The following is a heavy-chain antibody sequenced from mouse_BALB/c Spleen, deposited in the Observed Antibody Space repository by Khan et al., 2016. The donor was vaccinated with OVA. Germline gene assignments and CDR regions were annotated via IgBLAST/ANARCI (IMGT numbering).Heavy chain of an antibody. CDR1: GYIFTSYC. D-gene: IGHD1-1*01. Sequence: DLVKPSASVKLSCKVSGYIFTSYCVYRLKQRPGQGHVWLGRITPGSDITYYNEMFKGKATLTVDPSSNKAYIQLSTLTSEDSAVYFCASIRYCYDHDLNAMDYWGQGTSVTVSS. CDR3: ASIRYCYDHDLNAMDY. CDR2: ITPGSDIT. V-gene: IGHV1S41*01. J-gene: IGHJ4*01.